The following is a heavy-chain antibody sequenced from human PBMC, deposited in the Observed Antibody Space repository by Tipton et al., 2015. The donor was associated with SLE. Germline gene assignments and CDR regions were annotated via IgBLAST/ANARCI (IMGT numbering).Heavy chain of an antibody. Sequence: TLSLTCAVYGGSFSGYYWSWIRQPPGKGLEWIGEINHSGSTNYNPPLKRRVTMSVDTSKNQFSLKLSSVTAADTAVYYCARVGSSYMDVWGKGTTVNVSS. CDR3: ARVGSSYMDV. V-gene: IGHV4-34*01. J-gene: IGHJ6*03. CDR1: GGSFSGYY. D-gene: IGHD1-26*01. CDR2: INHSGST.